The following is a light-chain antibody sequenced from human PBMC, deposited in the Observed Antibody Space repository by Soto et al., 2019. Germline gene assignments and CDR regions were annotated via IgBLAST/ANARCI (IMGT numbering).Light chain of an antibody. V-gene: IGLV1-51*02. Sequence: QSVLTQPPSVSAAPGQKVTISCSGSSSNIGSNYVSWYQHLPGTAPKLLIYENNKRPSGIPDRFSGFKSGTSATLGITGLQTGDEADYYCGTRDNSLSGVVFGGGTKLTVL. J-gene: IGLJ2*01. CDR1: SSNIGSNY. CDR2: ENN. CDR3: GTRDNSLSGVV.